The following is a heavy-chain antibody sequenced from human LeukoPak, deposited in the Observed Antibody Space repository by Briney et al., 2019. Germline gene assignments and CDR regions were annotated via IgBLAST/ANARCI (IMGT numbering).Heavy chain of an antibody. D-gene: IGHD3-10*01. V-gene: IGHV3-11*06. CDR3: ARGYYPILYYFDY. CDR2: ISSSSSYT. Sequence: GGSLRLSCAASGFTFSDYYMSWIRQAPGKGLEWVSYISSSSSYTNYADSVKGRFTISRDNAKNSLYLQMNSLRAEDAAVYYCARGYYPILYYFDYWGQGTLVTVSS. CDR1: GFTFSDYY. J-gene: IGHJ4*02.